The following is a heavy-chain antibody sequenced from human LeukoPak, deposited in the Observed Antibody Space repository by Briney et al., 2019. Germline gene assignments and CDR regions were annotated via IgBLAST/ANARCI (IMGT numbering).Heavy chain of an antibody. V-gene: IGHV1-46*03. CDR2: INPSGGST. Sequence: ASVKVSCKASGYTFTSYYMHWVRQALGQGLEWMGIINPSGGSTSYAQKFQGRVTMTRDTSTSTVYTELSSLRSEDTAVYYCARHLLIAAAGTLSWFDPWGQGTLVTVSS. J-gene: IGHJ5*02. D-gene: IGHD6-13*01. CDR1: GYTFTSYY. CDR3: ARHLLIAAAGTLSWFDP.